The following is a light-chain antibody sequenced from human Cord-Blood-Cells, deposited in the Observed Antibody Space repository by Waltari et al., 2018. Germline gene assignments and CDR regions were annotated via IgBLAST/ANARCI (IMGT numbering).Light chain of an antibody. Sequence: DIQMTQSPSSLSASVGDRVTITCRASQSISSYLNLYKQKPGKAPKLLIYAASSLQSGVPSRFSGSGSGTDFTLTISSLQPEDFATYYCQQRYSTPWTFGQGTKVEIK. V-gene: IGKV1-39*01. CDR2: AAS. CDR3: QQRYSTPWT. CDR1: QSISSY. J-gene: IGKJ1*01.